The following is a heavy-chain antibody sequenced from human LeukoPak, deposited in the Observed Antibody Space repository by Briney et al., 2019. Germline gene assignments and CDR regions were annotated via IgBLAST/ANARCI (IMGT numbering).Heavy chain of an antibody. CDR3: TRDSGTYNWFDP. Sequence: GGSLRLSCAASGFTFSGSAIHWVRQSSGKGLEWVGQIDKKDKGYATATAYAASVKGRFTISRDDSINTAYLQMKSLKTEDTALYYCTRDSGTYNWFDPWGQGTLVTVFS. V-gene: IGHV3-73*01. CDR2: IDKKDKGYATAT. CDR1: GFTFSGSA. J-gene: IGHJ5*02. D-gene: IGHD1-26*01.